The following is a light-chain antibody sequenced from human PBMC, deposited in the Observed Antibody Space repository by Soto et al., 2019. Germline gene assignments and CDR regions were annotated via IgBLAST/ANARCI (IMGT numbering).Light chain of an antibody. CDR1: QSLLHSNGYNY. J-gene: IGKJ4*01. CDR2: LGS. CDR3: MQALQTPRT. V-gene: IGKV2-28*01. Sequence: DIVMTQSPLSLPVTPGEPASISCRSSQSLLHSNGYNYLDWYLQKPGQSPQLLIYLGSNRASGVXVXSSGSGSGTDFTLKISRVEAEDVGVYYCMQALQTPRTFGGGTKVEIK.